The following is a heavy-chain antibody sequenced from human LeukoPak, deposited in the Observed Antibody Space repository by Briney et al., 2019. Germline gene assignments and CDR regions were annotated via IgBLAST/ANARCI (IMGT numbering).Heavy chain of an antibody. CDR2: IKSKTNGGIT. CDR1: GFTFSNAW. V-gene: IGHV3-15*01. Sequence: SGGSLRLSCAASGFTFSNAWMNWVRQAPGKGLEWVGRIKSKTNGGITDYAAPVKGRFTISRDDSQNTLYLQMNSLRAEDTAVYYCAKDFAGFTGSGWYSHAFDIWGQGTMVTVSS. D-gene: IGHD6-19*01. J-gene: IGHJ3*02. CDR3: AKDFAGFTGSGWYSHAFDI.